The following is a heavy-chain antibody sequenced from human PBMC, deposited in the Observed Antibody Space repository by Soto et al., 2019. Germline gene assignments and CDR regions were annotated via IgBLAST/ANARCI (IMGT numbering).Heavy chain of an antibody. D-gene: IGHD5-18*01. J-gene: IGHJ4*02. CDR1: GFSLSTRGGG. V-gene: IGHV2-5*01. Sequence: SGPTLVNPTQTLTLTCTFSGFSLSTRGGGVGWIRQPPGKALEWLALIYWNDDKRYSPSLKSRLTITKDTSKNQVVLKMTNMDPVDTATYYCAHRREYSYGYVSDYWGQGTLVTVSS. CDR3: AHRREYSYGYVSDY. CDR2: IYWNDDK.